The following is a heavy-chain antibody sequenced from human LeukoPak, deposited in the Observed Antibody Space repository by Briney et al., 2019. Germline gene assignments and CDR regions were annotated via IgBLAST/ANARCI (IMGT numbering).Heavy chain of an antibody. D-gene: IGHD3-22*01. V-gene: IGHV3-23*01. J-gene: IGHJ4*02. Sequence: GGSLRLSCEASGFTFSSYAMSGVRQAPGKGLECGSGISTNGGSTSHADSVKGRLTISRHNPRNMLYMEMNRMRVEDTAVYYCSVMHRYYDGSGYWVQWGQGTLVTVSS. CDR3: SVMHRYYDGSGYWVQ. CDR2: ISTNGGST. CDR1: GFTFSSYA.